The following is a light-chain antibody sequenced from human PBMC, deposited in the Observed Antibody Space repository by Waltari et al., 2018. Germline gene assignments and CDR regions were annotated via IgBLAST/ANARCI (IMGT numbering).Light chain of an antibody. V-gene: IGKV2-29*02. J-gene: IGKJ1*01. Sequence: EIVMTQTPLSLSVTPGQPASISCKSSQSLQYSDGKTYLSWYLQRPGQSPQLLISLVSSPFSGVPDRFSGSGSDKDFTLKISRVEADDVGVYYCMQGLQHPWTVGQGTKVEI. CDR3: MQGLQHPWT. CDR1: QSLQYSDGKTY. CDR2: LVS.